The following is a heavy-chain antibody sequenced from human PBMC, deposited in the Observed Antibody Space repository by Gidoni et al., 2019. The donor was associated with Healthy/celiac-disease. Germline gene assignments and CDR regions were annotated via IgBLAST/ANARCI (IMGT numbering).Heavy chain of an antibody. V-gene: IGHV5-10-1*03. CDR2: IDPSDSYT. D-gene: IGHD2-2*01. CDR1: GYSFTSSW. J-gene: IGHJ5*02. Sequence: EVQLVQSGAEVKKPGESLRISCKGSGYSFTSSWISWVRQMPGKGLGWMGRIDPSDSYTNYSPSFQGHVTISADKSISTAYLQWSSLKASDTAMYYCARQTGPDIVVVPAGFDPWGQGTLVTVSS. CDR3: ARQTGPDIVVVPAGFDP.